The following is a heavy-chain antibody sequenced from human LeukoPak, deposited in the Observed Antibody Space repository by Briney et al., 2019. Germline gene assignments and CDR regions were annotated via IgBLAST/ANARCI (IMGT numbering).Heavy chain of an antibody. J-gene: IGHJ4*02. CDR3: ARMFGGNYYGYYFDY. V-gene: IGHV3-74*01. CDR2: INSDGSST. Sequence: GGSLRLSCAASGFTFSSYWMHWVRQAPGKGLVWVSRINSDGSSTSYADSVKGRFTISTDTSKNTVNLQMNSLRAEDTAIYYCARMFGGNYYGYYFDYWGQGSMLTVSS. D-gene: IGHD1-26*01. CDR1: GFTFSSYW.